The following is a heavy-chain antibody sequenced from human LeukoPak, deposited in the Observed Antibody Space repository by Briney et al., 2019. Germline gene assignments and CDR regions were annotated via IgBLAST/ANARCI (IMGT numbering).Heavy chain of an antibody. D-gene: IGHD3-10*01. V-gene: IGHV3-30*03. J-gene: IGHJ4*02. CDR2: ISYDGSKK. CDR1: GFSFSGSV. CDR3: ARTTTPHYYGSGSYALGY. Sequence: GGSLRLSCAASGFSFSGSVMHWVRQSPGKGLEWVALISYDGSKKFYPDSVKGRFTISRDNSKNTLYLQMSSLSAEDTAVYYCARTTTPHYYGSGSYALGYWGQGTLVTVPS.